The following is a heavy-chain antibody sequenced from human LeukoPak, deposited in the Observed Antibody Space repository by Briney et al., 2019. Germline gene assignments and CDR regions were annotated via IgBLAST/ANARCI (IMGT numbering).Heavy chain of an antibody. V-gene: IGHV4-34*01. Sequence: SETLSLTCAVYGGFFSGYYWSWIRQPPGKGLEWIGEINHSGSTNYNPSLKSRVTISVDTSKNQFSLKLSSVTAADTAVYYCARSGYDSSGYYSSGHVRYFDYWGQGTLVTVSS. CDR2: INHSGST. CDR1: GGFFSGYY. CDR3: ARSGYDSSGYYSSGHVRYFDY. J-gene: IGHJ4*02. D-gene: IGHD3-22*01.